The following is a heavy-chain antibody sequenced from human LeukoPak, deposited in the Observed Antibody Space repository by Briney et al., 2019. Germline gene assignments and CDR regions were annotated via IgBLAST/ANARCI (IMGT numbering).Heavy chain of an antibody. Sequence: SETLSFTCSVSGGSISSGGYYWTWIRQHPGKGLEWIGYISYSGSTYYNPSLQSRVTISVDTSKNQFSLKLSSVTAADTAVYYCARTSIAARRANAFDIWGQGTMVTVSS. CDR1: GGSISSGGYY. CDR3: ARTSIAARRANAFDI. V-gene: IGHV4-31*03. J-gene: IGHJ3*02. CDR2: ISYSGST. D-gene: IGHD6-6*01.